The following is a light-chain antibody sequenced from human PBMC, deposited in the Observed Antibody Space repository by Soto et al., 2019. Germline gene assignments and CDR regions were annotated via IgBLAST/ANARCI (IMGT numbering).Light chain of an antibody. CDR2: GTS. CDR3: QQYGRSPIT. Sequence: EIVLTQSPGTLSLSPGERATLSCRTSETISSTYLAWYQQTPGQAPRLLIHGTSSRASDIPDRFSGSGSGTDFTLTISRLEPEDFEVYFCQQYGRSPITVGQGTRLEI. CDR1: ETISSTY. J-gene: IGKJ5*01. V-gene: IGKV3-20*01.